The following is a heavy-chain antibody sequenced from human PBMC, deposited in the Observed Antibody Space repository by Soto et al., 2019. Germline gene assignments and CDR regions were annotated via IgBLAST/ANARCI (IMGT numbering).Heavy chain of an antibody. V-gene: IGHV1-46*03. D-gene: IGHD4-17*01. CDR2: INPSGGST. CDR3: ARVALPSTVTDYYFDY. J-gene: IGHJ4*02. CDR1: GYTFTSYY. Sequence: GASVKVSCKASGYTFTSYYMHWVRQAPGQGLEWMGIINPSGGSTSYAQKFQGRVTMTRDTSTSTVYMELSSLRSEDTAVYYCARVALPSTVTDYYFDYWGQGTLVTVSS.